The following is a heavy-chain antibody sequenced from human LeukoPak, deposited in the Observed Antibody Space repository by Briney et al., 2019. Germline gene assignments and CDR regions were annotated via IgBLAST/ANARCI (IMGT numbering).Heavy chain of an antibody. V-gene: IGHV4-30-4*01. CDR2: IYYSGST. CDR1: GGSISSGDYY. D-gene: IGHD2-2*01. J-gene: IGHJ4*02. Sequence: SQTLSLTCTVSGGSISSGDYYWSWIRQPPGKGLEWIGYIYYSGSTYYNPSLKSRVTISVDTSKNQFSLRLSSVTAADTAVYYCARGTVPAPLDYWGQGTLVTVSS. CDR3: ARGTVPAPLDY.